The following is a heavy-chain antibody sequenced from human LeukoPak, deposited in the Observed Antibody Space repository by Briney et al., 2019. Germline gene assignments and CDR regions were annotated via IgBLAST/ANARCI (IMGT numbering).Heavy chain of an antibody. V-gene: IGHV3-74*01. D-gene: IGHD6-13*01. Sequence: PGGSLRLSCAASGLSFSDYWMHWVRQAPGKGLVWVSRINIDGSTTTYADSVKGRFTISRDNAKNTVYLQMNSLRAEDTAVYYCASMRFEQQLELYWGQGTLVTVSS. CDR1: GLSFSDYW. CDR3: ASMRFEQQLELY. J-gene: IGHJ4*02. CDR2: INIDGSTT.